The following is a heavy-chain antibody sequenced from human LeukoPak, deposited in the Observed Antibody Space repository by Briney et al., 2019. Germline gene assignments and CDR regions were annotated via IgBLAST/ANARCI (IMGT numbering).Heavy chain of an antibody. CDR2: IYYSGST. Sequence: SETLSLTCTVSGGSISSSSYYWGWIRQPPGKGLEWIGSIYYSGSTYYNPSLKSRVTISVDTSKNQSSLKLSSVTAADTAVYYCARHGKRWPLDYWGQGTLVTVSS. CDR1: GGSISSSSYY. J-gene: IGHJ4*02. CDR3: ARHGKRWPLDY. V-gene: IGHV4-39*01. D-gene: IGHD5-24*01.